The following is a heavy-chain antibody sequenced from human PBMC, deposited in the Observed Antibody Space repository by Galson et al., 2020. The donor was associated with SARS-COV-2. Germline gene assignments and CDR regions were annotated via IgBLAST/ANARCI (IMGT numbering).Heavy chain of an antibody. Sequence: SETLSLTCTVSGGSISSGGYYWSWIRQHPGKGLEWIGYIYYSGSTYYNPSLKSRVTISVDTSKNQFSLKLSSVTAADTAVYYCARDQLCNYGSGSFYRCNWVDPWGQGTLVTVSS. CDR1: GGSISSGGYY. CDR3: ARDQLCNYGSGSFYRCNWVDP. D-gene: IGHD3-10*01. CDR2: IYYSGST. V-gene: IGHV4-31*03. J-gene: IGHJ5*02.